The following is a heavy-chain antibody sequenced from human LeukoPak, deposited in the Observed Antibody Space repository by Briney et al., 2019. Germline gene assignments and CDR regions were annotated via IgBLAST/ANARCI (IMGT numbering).Heavy chain of an antibody. D-gene: IGHD3-10*01. CDR1: GFTFTTYG. J-gene: IGHJ4*02. Sequence: GGSLRLSCAASGFTFTTYGMIWVRQAPGKGLEWVLGISGSGSNTYYADSAKGRFTSSRDYSKRTVYLQMNSLRAEDTAVYYCARDRGYYDSGSPTVGWGQGTLVTVPS. CDR3: ARDRGYYDSGSPTVG. V-gene: IGHV3-23*01. CDR2: ISGSGSNT.